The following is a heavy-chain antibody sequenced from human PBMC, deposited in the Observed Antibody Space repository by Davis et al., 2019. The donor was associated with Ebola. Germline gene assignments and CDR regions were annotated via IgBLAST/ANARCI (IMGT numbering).Heavy chain of an antibody. CDR1: GFTFSSYS. D-gene: IGHD6-19*01. Sequence: GGSLRLSCAASGFTFSSYSMNWVRQAPGKGLEWVSSISSSSSYIYYADSVKGRFTISRDNAKNSLYLQMNSLRAEDMAVYYCARGNRYSSGWYDYWGQGTLVTVSS. V-gene: IGHV3-21*01. CDR3: ARGNRYSSGWYDY. CDR2: ISSSSSYI. J-gene: IGHJ4*02.